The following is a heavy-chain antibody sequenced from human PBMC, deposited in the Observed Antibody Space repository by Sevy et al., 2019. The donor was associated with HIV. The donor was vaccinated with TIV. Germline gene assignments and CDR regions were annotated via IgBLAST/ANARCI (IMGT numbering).Heavy chain of an antibody. CDR1: GFTFNGYG. D-gene: IGHD3-10*01. CDR2: ILYDGSNE. V-gene: IGHV3-30*18. J-gene: IGHJ4*02. Sequence: GGSLRLSCAASGFTFNGYGMHWVRQAPGKGLEWVAVILYDGSNEYYADSVKGQFTISRDNSKNTVYLQMNMLRTEDTAVYYCAKGLHYGSGSYYGGTDYWGQGTLVTVSS. CDR3: AKGLHYGSGSYYGGTDY.